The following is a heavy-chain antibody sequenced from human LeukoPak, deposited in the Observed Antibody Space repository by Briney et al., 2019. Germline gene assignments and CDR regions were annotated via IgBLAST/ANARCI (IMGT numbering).Heavy chain of an antibody. Sequence: SETLSLTCTVSGGSVSSYYWSWIRQPPEKRLEWIGYIYYSGSTSYNPSLKSRVSISVDTSNNQFSLKLTSVTAADTAVYYCARVRRSGSYPSYFDYWGQGTLVTVSS. D-gene: IGHD3-22*01. CDR3: ARVRRSGSYPSYFDY. CDR1: GGSVSSYY. J-gene: IGHJ4*02. CDR2: IYYSGST. V-gene: IGHV4-59*02.